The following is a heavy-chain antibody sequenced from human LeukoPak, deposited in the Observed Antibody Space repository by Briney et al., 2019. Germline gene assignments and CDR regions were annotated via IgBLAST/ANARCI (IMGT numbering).Heavy chain of an antibody. CDR3: ARFCSSSSCPFDC. CDR2: INPHSGGT. Sequence: ASVKVSCKASGYIFTASYIHWVRQAPGQGLECMGWINPHSGGTNYAQKFQGRVTMTRDTSISTAYMELSRLRSDDTAVYYCARFCSSSSCPFDCWGQGTLVTVSS. V-gene: IGHV1-2*02. J-gene: IGHJ4*02. D-gene: IGHD2-2*01. CDR1: GYIFTASY.